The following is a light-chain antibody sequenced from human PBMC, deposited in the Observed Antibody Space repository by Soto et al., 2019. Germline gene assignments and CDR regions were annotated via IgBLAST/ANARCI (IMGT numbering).Light chain of an antibody. V-gene: IGLV2-8*01. J-gene: IGLJ1*01. Sequence: QSVLTQAPSASVAPGQSVCISCTGSRGDVGGYNYVSWYQQHPGQAPKLMIYEVNTRPSGVPDRFSGSKSGNTASLTVSGLQAEDDADYSRSSYAGRSNVFGTGPXVTVL. CDR3: SSYAGRSNV. CDR1: RGDVGGYNY. CDR2: EVN.